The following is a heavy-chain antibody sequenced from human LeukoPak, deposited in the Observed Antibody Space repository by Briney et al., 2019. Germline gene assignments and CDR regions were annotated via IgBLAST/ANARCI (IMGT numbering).Heavy chain of an antibody. V-gene: IGHV3-23*01. CDR2: ISGSGGST. Sequence: GGSLRLSCAASGFTFSSYAMSWVRQAPGKGLEWVSAISGSGGSTYYADSVKGRFTISRDNSKNTLYLQMNSLRAEDTAVYYCAKGPLSYGYRHDYYYYYYMDVWGKGTTVTVSS. CDR1: GFTFSSYA. CDR3: AKGPLSYGYRHDYYYYYYMDV. D-gene: IGHD5-18*01. J-gene: IGHJ6*03.